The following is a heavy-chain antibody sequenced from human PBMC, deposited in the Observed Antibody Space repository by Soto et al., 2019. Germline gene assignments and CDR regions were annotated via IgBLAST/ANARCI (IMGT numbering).Heavy chain of an antibody. V-gene: IGHV1-46*01. CDR3: AREVGDYVWGSYRYGAFDI. CDR1: GYTFTSYY. Sequence: QVQLVQSGAEVKKPGASVKVSCKASGYTFTSYYMHWVRQAPGQGLEWMGIINPSGGSTSYAQKFQGRVTMTRDTSTSTVYMELSSLRSEDTAVYYCAREVGDYVWGSYRYGAFDIWGQGTMVTVSS. D-gene: IGHD3-16*02. J-gene: IGHJ3*02. CDR2: INPSGGST.